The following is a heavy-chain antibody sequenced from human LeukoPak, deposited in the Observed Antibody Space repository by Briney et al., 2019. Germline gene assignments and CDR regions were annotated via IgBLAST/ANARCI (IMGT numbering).Heavy chain of an antibody. Sequence: GGSLRLSCVVSGIPFSDYYMNWVRQTPGKGLEWISYISASSSYTDYADSVKGRFTISRDNAQNALFLQMNRLRVEDTAVYYCAAGTAADYWGQGTLVTVSS. CDR2: ISASSSYT. D-gene: IGHD6-13*01. V-gene: IGHV3-11*03. CDR3: AAGTAADY. CDR1: GIPFSDYY. J-gene: IGHJ4*02.